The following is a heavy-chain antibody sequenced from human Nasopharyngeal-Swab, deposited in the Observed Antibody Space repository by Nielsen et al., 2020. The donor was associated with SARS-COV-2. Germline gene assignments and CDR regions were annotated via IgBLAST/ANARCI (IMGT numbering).Heavy chain of an antibody. CDR3: ARDNESGDYYAYGI. Sequence: ASVKVSCKASGYTFITFGITWVRQAPGQGLEWMGWISAYNGNTNYAQKFQDRVTMTTDTSTTTAYMELRGLKTDDTAVYYCARDNESGDYYAYGIWGQGTTVTVSS. V-gene: IGHV1-18*01. J-gene: IGHJ3*02. CDR1: GYTFITFG. CDR2: ISAYNGNT. D-gene: IGHD4-17*01.